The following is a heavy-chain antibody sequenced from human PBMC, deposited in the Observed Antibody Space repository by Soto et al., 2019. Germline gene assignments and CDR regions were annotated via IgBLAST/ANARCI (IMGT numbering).Heavy chain of an antibody. D-gene: IGHD4-17*01. V-gene: IGHV1-69*04. Sequence: SVKVSCKASGGTFSSYTISWVRQAPGQGLEWMGRIIPILGIANYAQKFQGRVTITADKSTSTAYMELSSLRSEDTAVYYCARDRWSPVTTLPYYYYGMDVWGQGTTVTVSS. CDR3: ARDRWSPVTTLPYYYYGMDV. CDR1: GGTFSSYT. CDR2: IIPILGIA. J-gene: IGHJ6*02.